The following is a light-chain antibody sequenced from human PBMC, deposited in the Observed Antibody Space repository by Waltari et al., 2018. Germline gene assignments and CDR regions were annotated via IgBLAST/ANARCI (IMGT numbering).Light chain of an antibody. Sequence: QTVVTQEPSLTVSPGGTVTLTCASSTGAVTTHYYPNWFQQKPGQAPRALIYSTNNKHSLIPARFSGSLLGGNAALTLSGVQPEDEAEYYCLLYYGAWVFGGGTKLTVL. CDR2: STN. V-gene: IGLV7-43*01. CDR1: TGAVTTHYY. J-gene: IGLJ3*02. CDR3: LLYYGAWV.